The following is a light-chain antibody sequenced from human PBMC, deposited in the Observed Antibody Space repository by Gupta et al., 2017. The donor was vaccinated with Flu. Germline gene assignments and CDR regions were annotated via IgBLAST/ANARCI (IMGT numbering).Light chain of an antibody. CDR3: LLSYSGARV. V-gene: IGLV7-46*01. CDR2: DTS. CDR1: TGAVTSGHY. J-gene: IGLJ3*02. Sequence: QAGATSESQLTLSPGATVTLTCSSTTGAVTSGHYPYLFQQKPGQAPRTLNYDTSNKHSWTPARFSGSLLGGKAALTLSGAQAEDEAEYYCLLSYSGARVFGRGTKLTVL.